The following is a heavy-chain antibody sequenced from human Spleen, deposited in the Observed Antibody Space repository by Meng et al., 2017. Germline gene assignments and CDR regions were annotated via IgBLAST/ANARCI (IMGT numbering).Heavy chain of an antibody. CDR2: INPNSGGT. Sequence: ASVKVSCKASGYTFTGYYMHWVRQAPGQGLEWMGWINPNSGGTNYAQKFQGRVTMTRDTSISTAYMELSRLRSDDTAVYYCATTHTLEGYRRMDVWGQGTTVTVSS. J-gene: IGHJ6*02. CDR3: ATTHTLEGYRRMDV. D-gene: IGHD3-3*01. CDR1: GYTFTGYY. V-gene: IGHV1-2*02.